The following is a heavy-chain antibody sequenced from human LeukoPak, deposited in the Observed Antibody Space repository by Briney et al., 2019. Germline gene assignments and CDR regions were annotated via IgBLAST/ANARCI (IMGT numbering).Heavy chain of an antibody. Sequence: GGSLRLSCAASGFTFSTYAMNWVRQAPGKGLEWVAVISYDGSNFYYADSVKGRFTISRDNAKNSLYLQMNSLRAEDTAVYYCARAMEQWLVQKGPDPWGQGTLVTVSS. D-gene: IGHD6-19*01. CDR3: ARAMEQWLVQKGPDP. CDR2: ISYDGSNF. J-gene: IGHJ5*02. V-gene: IGHV3-30*04. CDR1: GFTFSTYA.